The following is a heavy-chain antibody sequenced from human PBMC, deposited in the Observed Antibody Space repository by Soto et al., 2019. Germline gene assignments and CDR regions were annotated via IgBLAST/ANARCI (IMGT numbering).Heavy chain of an antibody. Sequence: QVRLVQSGAEVKKPGASVKVSCKTSGYTFTDYYMHWVRQAPGQGLEWMGWINPNTGGTNYAQKFQGWVTITRDTSISTTYVELRSLKSDDTAVYYCARDHDLSGPNWFDPWGQGTRVTVSS. D-gene: IGHD6-19*01. CDR1: GYTFTDYY. J-gene: IGHJ5*02. V-gene: IGHV1-2*04. CDR3: ARDHDLSGPNWFDP. CDR2: INPNTGGT.